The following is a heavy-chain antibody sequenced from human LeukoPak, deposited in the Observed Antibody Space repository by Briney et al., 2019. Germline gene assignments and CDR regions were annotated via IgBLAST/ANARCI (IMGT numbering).Heavy chain of an antibody. D-gene: IGHD3-9*01. CDR1: GFTFSSYW. CDR2: IKQDGSEK. Sequence: GGSLRLSCAASGFTFSSYWMSWVRQAPGKGLEWVANIKQDGSEKYYVDSVKGRFTISRDNAKNSLYLQMNGLRAEDTAVYYCARGSSYYDILTGYYSRLDPWGQGTLVTVSS. CDR3: ARGSSYYDILTGYYSRLDP. J-gene: IGHJ5*02. V-gene: IGHV3-7*01.